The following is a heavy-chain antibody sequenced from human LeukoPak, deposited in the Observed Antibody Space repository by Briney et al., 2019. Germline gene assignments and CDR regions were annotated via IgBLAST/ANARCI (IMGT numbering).Heavy chain of an antibody. CDR3: AKEWLGVLRFDP. CDR2: ISRDGGST. Sequence: SGGSLRLSCAASGFTFDDYGMSWVRQAPGKGLEWVSLISRDGGSTYYADSVKGRFTISRDNSKNSLYLQMNSLRAEDTALYYCAKEWLGVLRFDPWGQGTLVTVSS. J-gene: IGHJ5*02. CDR1: GFTFDDYG. D-gene: IGHD3-10*01. V-gene: IGHV3-43D*03.